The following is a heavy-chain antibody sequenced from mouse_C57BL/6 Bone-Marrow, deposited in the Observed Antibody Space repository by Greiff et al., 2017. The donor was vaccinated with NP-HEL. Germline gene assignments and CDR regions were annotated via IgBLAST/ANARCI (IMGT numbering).Heavy chain of an antibody. Sequence: QVQLQQSGAELVKPGASVKMSCKASGYTFTTYPIEWVKQNHGKSLEWIGNFHPYNDDTEYNEKFKNKATLTVEKSSSTVYLELSRLTSDDSSVYDGARGGNYWYYFDYGGQGTTLTVSS. CDR2: FHPYNDDT. D-gene: IGHD2-1*01. CDR1: GYTFTTYP. J-gene: IGHJ2*01. V-gene: IGHV1-47*01. CDR3: ARGGNYWYYFDY.